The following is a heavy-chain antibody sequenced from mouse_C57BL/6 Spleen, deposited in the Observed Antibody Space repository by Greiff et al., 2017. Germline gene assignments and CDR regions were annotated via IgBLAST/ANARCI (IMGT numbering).Heavy chain of an antibody. CDR1: GYTFTSYW. D-gene: IGHD2-1*01. J-gene: IGHJ4*01. V-gene: IGHV1-55*01. Sequence: QVQLQQSGAELVKPGASVTMSCTASGYTFTSYWITWVKQRPGQGLEWIGDIYPGSGSTNYNEKFKRKATLTVDTASSTAYMQLSSLTSEDSAVYYCARGYNYYGNYYAMDYWGQGTSVTVSS. CDR3: ARGYNYYGNYYAMDY. CDR2: IYPGSGST.